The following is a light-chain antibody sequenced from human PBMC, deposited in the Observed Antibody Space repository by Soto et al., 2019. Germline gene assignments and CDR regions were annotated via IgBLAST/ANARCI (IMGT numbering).Light chain of an antibody. J-gene: IGLJ2*01. Sequence: VLTQPPSASGTPGQRVTISCSGSSSNIGSNYVYWYQQLPGTAPKLLIYRNNQRPSGVPDRFSGSKSGTSASLAISGLLSEDEADYYCAAWDDSLSGLFGGGTKLTVL. CDR1: SSNIGSNY. CDR2: RNN. CDR3: AAWDDSLSGL. V-gene: IGLV1-47*01.